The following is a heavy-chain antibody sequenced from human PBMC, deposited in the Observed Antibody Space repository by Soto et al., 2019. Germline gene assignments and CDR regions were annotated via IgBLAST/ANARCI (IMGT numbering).Heavy chain of an antibody. V-gene: IGHV3-21*01. CDR3: ARALPYCSSTIWYPGGSY. Sequence: EVQLVESGGGLVKPGGSLRLSCAASGFTFSSYSMNWVRQAPGKGLEWVSSISSSSSYIYYADSVKGRFTISRDNAMNSLCMQMHSLSAEDTAVYYCARALPYCSSTIWYPGGSYWGQGTLVSVSS. CDR1: GFTFSSYS. J-gene: IGHJ4*02. CDR2: ISSSSSYI. D-gene: IGHD2-2*01.